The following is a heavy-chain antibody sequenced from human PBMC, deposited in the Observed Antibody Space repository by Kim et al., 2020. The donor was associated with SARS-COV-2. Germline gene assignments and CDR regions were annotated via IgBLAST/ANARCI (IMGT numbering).Heavy chain of an antibody. CDR3: TRDENYYGSGSYAYFDY. J-gene: IGHJ4*02. V-gene: IGHV3-49*02. Sequence: VKGRFTISRDDSKSIAYLQMNSLKTEDTAVYYCTRDENYYGSGSYAYFDYWGQGTLVTVSS. D-gene: IGHD3-10*01.